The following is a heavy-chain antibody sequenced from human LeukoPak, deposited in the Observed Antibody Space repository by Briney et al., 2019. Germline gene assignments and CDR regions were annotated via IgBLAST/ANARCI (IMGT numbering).Heavy chain of an antibody. D-gene: IGHD3-10*01. V-gene: IGHV3-23*01. J-gene: IGHJ4*02. CDR3: ASSRVYGSHDY. CDR2: ISGDGKST. CDR1: GFTFSSYP. Sequence: GVSLRLSCTASGFTFSSYPMYWVRQAPGKGLEWVSAISGDGKSTYYAESMKGRFTLSRDNSKDTLYLQMNSLRAEDTAVYYCASSRVYGSHDYWGQGALVTVS.